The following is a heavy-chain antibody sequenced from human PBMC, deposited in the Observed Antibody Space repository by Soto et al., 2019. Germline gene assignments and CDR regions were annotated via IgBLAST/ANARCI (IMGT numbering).Heavy chain of an antibody. D-gene: IGHD3-10*01. CDR1: GGSVSISA. CDR2: IIPIFGTA. J-gene: IGHJ5*02. Sequence: SGEISSASCGGSVSISAISWVREGAGQGREWMGGIIPIFGTANHAQKFQGRVTIPADESTSTAYMELSSLRSEDTAVSSCARDLETMVRGVIDWFHPRGPGPLVPVS. CDR3: ARDLETMVRGVIDWFHP. V-gene: IGHV1-69*01.